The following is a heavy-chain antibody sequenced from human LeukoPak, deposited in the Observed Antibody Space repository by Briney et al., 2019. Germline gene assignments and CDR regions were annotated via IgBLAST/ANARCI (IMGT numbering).Heavy chain of an antibody. CDR3: ARGLRGGEYFDY. Sequence: PSETLSLTCTVSGGSISSYYWSWIRQPPGKGLEWIGYIYYSGSTNYNPPLKSRVTMSVDTSKNQFSLKLSSVTAADTAVYYCARGLRGGEYFDYWGQGTLVTVSS. CDR2: IYYSGST. CDR1: GGSISSYY. D-gene: IGHD2-21*01. J-gene: IGHJ4*02. V-gene: IGHV4-59*01.